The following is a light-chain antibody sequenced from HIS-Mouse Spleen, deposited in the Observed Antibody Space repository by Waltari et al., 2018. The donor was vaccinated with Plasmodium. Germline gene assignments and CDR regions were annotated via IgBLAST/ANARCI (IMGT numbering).Light chain of an antibody. CDR2: GES. CDR1: QSVSSN. V-gene: IGKV3-15*01. J-gene: IGKJ1*01. Sequence: EIVMTQSPAPLSLSPGERATLSCRASQSVSSNLAWYQQKPGQATSLIIYGESTRGTGIPARFSGSGSGTEFTLTISSMQSEDFAVYYCQQYNNWPRGTFGQGTKVEIK. CDR3: QQYNNWPRGT.